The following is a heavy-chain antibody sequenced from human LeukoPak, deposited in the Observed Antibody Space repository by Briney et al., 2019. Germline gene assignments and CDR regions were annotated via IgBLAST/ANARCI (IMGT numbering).Heavy chain of an antibody. J-gene: IGHJ4*02. V-gene: IGHV4-4*09. CDR3: ARRYSSSSKTYYFDY. CDR2: IYTSGST. CDR1: GGSISSYY. Sequence: SETLSLTCTVSGGSISSYYWSWIRQPPGKRLEWIGYIYTSGSTNYNPSLKSRVTISVDTSKNQFSLKLSSVTAADTAMYYCARRYSSSSKTYYFDYWGQGTLVTVSS. D-gene: IGHD6-6*01.